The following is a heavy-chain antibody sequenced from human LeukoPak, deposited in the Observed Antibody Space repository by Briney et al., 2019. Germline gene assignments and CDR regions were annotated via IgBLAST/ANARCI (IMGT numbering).Heavy chain of an antibody. CDR3: ANSPYYDFWSGFRDAFDI. V-gene: IGHV4-34*01. J-gene: IGHJ3*02. Sequence: SGTLSLTCAVYGGSLSGFYWSWIRQPPGKGLEWIGEINHSGSSNYNPSLKSRVTISVDTSKNQFSLKLSSVTAADTAVYYCANSPYYDFWSGFRDAFDIWGQGTMVTVSS. CDR1: GGSLSGFY. CDR2: INHSGSS. D-gene: IGHD3-3*01.